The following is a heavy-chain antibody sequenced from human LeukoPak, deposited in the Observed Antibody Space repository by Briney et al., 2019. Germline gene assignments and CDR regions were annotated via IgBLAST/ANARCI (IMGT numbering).Heavy chain of an antibody. D-gene: IGHD3-10*01. V-gene: IGHV5-10-1*01. CDR1: GYNFTSYW. Sequence: GESLKISCKGSGYNFTSYWISWVRQMPGKGLEWMGRIDPSDSYTNYSPSFQGHVTISADKSISTAYLQWSSLKASDTAMYYCARLQNYYGSGSYYKWMDYWGQGTLVSVPS. J-gene: IGHJ4*02. CDR2: IDPSDSYT. CDR3: ARLQNYYGSGSYYKWMDY.